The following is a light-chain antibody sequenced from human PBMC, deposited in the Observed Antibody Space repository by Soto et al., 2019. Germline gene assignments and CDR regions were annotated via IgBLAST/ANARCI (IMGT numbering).Light chain of an antibody. J-gene: IGKJ3*01. CDR3: QQSYSTPFT. Sequence: DIQMTQSPSSLSASVGDRVTITCRASQNISNYLNWYQQKPGKAPKFLIYAASNLQSGVPTRFSGSGSGTDFTLTISDLQPEDFATYYCQQSYSTPFTFGPGTKVDI. CDR1: QNISNY. V-gene: IGKV1-39*01. CDR2: AAS.